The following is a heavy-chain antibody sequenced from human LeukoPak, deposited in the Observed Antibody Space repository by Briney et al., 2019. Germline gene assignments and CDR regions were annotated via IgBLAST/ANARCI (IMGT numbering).Heavy chain of an antibody. D-gene: IGHD3-3*01. Sequence: ASVKGSCKASGGTFSSYAISWVRQAPGQGLEWMGGIIPIFGTANYAQKFQGRVTITADKSTRTAYMELSSLRSEDTAVYYCATSYIRDLLFWSGYSYNWFDPWGQGTLVTVSS. CDR1: GGTFSSYA. J-gene: IGHJ5*02. CDR3: ATSYIRDLLFWSGYSYNWFDP. V-gene: IGHV1-69*06. CDR2: IIPIFGTA.